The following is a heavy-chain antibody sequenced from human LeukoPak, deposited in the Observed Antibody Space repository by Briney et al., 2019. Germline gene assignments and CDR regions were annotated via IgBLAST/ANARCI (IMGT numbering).Heavy chain of an antibody. J-gene: IGHJ5*02. D-gene: IGHD2-2*01. CDR3: ARGEYQLTFRS. V-gene: IGHV4-4*07. CDR2: VSTSGST. CDR1: GDSISRYY. Sequence: SETLSLTCTVSGDSISRYYWSWIRQPAGKGLEWIGRVSTSGSTNYNPSLKSRVTTSVDTSKNQFSLQLNSVTPEDTAVYYCARGEYQLTFRSWGQGTLVTVSS.